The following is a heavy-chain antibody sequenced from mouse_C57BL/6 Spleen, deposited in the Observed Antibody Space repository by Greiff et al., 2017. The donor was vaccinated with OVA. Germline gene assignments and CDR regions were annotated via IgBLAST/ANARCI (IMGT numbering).Heavy chain of an antibody. CDR2: IYPGDGDT. CDR1: GYAFSSSW. Sequence: VQVVESGPELVKPGASVKISCKASGYAFSSSWMNWVKQRPGKGLEWIGRIYPGDGDTNYNGKFKGKATLTADKSSSTAYMQLSSLTSEDSAVYFCARDFPMDYWGQGTSVTVSS. CDR3: ARDFPMDY. J-gene: IGHJ4*01. V-gene: IGHV1-82*01.